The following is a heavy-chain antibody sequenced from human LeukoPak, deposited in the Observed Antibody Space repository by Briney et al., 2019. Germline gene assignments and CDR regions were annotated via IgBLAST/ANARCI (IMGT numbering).Heavy chain of an antibody. CDR1: GGSISSGGYS. J-gene: IGHJ4*02. CDR3: ARGRSSSWYDY. D-gene: IGHD6-13*01. V-gene: IGHV4-30-2*01. Sequence: SQTLSLTCAVSGGSISSGGYSWSWIRQPPGKGLEWIGYIYHSGSTYYNPSLKSRVTISVDRSKNQFSLKLSSVTAADTAVYYCARGRSSSWYDYWGQGTLVTVSS. CDR2: IYHSGST.